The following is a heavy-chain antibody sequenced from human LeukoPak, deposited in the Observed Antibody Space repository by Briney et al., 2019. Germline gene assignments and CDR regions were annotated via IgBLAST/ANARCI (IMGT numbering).Heavy chain of an antibody. D-gene: IGHD1-26*01. CDR3: AKLQGASDY. CDR1: GFTFSSYA. CDR2: ISNRGTAT. J-gene: IGHJ4*02. Sequence: GGSLRLSCAASGFTFSSYAMIWVRQAPGKGLEWVSAISNRGTATYYADSVKGRFTISRDNSKNTLYLQLNSLRADDTAVYYCAKLQGASDYWGQGTLLTVSS. V-gene: IGHV3-23*01.